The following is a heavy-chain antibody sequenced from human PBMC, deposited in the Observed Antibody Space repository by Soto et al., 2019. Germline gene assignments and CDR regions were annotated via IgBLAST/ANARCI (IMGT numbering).Heavy chain of an antibody. D-gene: IGHD2-21*02. V-gene: IGHV4-30-4*01. J-gene: IGHJ5*02. CDR3: VRTAREGAVAPHWFDR. CDR2: VYYTGST. CDR1: GASIRSTDYY. Sequence: LSLTCTVSGASIRSTDYYWSWIRQAPGKGLEWIGYVYYTGSTYYNPSLMSRLTISVDTSKNRFSLKLTSVTAAETAVYYCVRTAREGAVAPHWFDRWGQGTQVTVSS.